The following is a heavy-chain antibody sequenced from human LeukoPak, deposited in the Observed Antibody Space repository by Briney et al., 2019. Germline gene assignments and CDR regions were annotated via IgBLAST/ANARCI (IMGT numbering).Heavy chain of an antibody. Sequence: GGSLRLSCAASGFTFNSYDMHWVRQAPGKGLEWVSTISDSGGSTYNADSVKGRFTISRDNSKNTLYLQMDSLRAEDTAVYYCALKTGFDYWGQGTLVTVSS. D-gene: IGHD1-14*01. CDR1: GFTFNSYD. CDR2: ISDSGGST. V-gene: IGHV3-23*01. J-gene: IGHJ4*02. CDR3: ALKTGFDY.